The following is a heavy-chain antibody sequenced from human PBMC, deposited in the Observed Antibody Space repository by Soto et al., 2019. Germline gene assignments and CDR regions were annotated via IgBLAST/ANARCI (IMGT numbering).Heavy chain of an antibody. CDR1: GGTFRTYA. V-gene: IGHV1-69*12. D-gene: IGHD6-19*01. CDR3: AKGAVAGTPTSYYYYGMDV. J-gene: IGHJ6*02. CDR2: IIPIFGTV. Sequence: QVQLLQSGAEVKKPGSSVRVSCEASGGTFRTYAISWVRQAPGQGLEWMGEIIPIFGTVNYAQKFQGRVTNTADXSXTXVXXDLRSLRSEDTAVYYCAKGAVAGTPTSYYYYGMDVWGQGTTVTVSS.